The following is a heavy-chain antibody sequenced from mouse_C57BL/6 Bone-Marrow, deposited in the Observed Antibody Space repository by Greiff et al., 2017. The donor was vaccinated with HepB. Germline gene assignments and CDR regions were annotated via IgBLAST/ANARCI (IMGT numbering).Heavy chain of an antibody. V-gene: IGHV5-6*01. D-gene: IGHD1-1*01. J-gene: IGHJ1*03. CDR2: ISSGGSYT. CDR1: GFTFSSYG. Sequence: EVKVVESGGDLVKPGGSLKLSCAASGFTFSSYGMSWVRQTPDKRLEWVATISSGGSYTYYPDSVKGRFTISRDYAKNTLYLQMSSLKSEDTAMYYCAIGTVEGRWYFDVWGTGTTVTVSS. CDR3: AIGTVEGRWYFDV.